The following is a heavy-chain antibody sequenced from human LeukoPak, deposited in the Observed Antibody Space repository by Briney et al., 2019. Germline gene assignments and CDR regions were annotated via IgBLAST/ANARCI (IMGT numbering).Heavy chain of an antibody. D-gene: IGHD6-19*01. J-gene: IGHJ6*02. V-gene: IGHV1-46*01. CDR3: ARDYSGWYYYYGMDV. Sequence: ASVKVSCKASGYTFTSYYMHWVRQAPGQGLEWMGIINPSGGSTSYAQKFQGRVTMARDTSTSTVYMELSSLRSEDTAVYYCARDYSGWYYYYGMDVWGQGTTVTASS. CDR2: INPSGGST. CDR1: GYTFTSYY.